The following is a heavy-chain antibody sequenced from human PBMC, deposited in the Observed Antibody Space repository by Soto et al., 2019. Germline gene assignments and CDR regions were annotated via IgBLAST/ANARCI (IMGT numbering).Heavy chain of an antibody. V-gene: IGHV3-23*01. CDR2: ISGSGADT. CDR1: GFTFSNYG. J-gene: IGHJ4*02. CDR3: AKGSPDSRGYHFFFNY. Sequence: EVQLLESGGGLVQPGGCLRLSCAASGFTFSNYGMSLVRQAPGKGLEWVSAISGSGADTNYADSVKGRFTISRDNYKITLFLQMNSLRAEATAVYFCAKGSPDSRGYHFFFNYWSQGTLVTVSS. D-gene: IGHD3-22*01.